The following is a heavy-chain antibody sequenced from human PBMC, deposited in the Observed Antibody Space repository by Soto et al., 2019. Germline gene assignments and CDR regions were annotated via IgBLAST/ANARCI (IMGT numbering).Heavy chain of an antibody. CDR2: ISSSSSYI. J-gene: IGHJ4*02. CDR1: GFTFSSYS. Sequence: EVQLVESGGGLVKPGGSLRLSCAASGFTFSSYSMNWVRQAPGKGLEWVSSISSSSSYIYYADSVKGRFTISRDNAKNSLYLKMNSLRAEDTAVYYCARDMEDSSSWGNYWGQGTLVTVSS. D-gene: IGHD6-13*01. CDR3: ARDMEDSSSWGNY. V-gene: IGHV3-21*01.